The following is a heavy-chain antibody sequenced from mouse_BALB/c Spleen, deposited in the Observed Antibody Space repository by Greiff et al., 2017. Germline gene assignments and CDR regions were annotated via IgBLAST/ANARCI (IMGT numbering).Heavy chain of an antibody. CDR1: GFTFNTYA. Sequence: EVQLVESGGGLVQPKGSLKLSCAASGFTFNTYAMNWVRQAPGKGLEWVARIRSKSNNYATYYADSVKDRFTISRDDSQSMLYLQMNNLKTEDTDMYYCVRQEDGNYRFAYWGQGTLVTVSA. J-gene: IGHJ3*01. CDR2: IRSKSNNYAT. V-gene: IGHV10-1*02. D-gene: IGHD2-1*01. CDR3: VRQEDGNYRFAY.